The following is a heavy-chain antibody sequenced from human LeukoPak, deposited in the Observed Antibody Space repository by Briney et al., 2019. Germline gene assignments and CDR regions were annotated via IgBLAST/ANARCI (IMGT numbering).Heavy chain of an antibody. D-gene: IGHD1-14*01. CDR1: GFTFSSYA. CDR3: ARDLEGTHVS. CDR2: ISYDGSNK. J-gene: IGHJ5*02. Sequence: GGSLRLSCAASGFTFSSYAMHWVRQAPGKGLEWVAVISYDGSNKYYADSVKGRFTISRDNAKNSLYLQMNSLRAEDTAVYYCARDLEGTHVSWGQGTLVTVSS. V-gene: IGHV3-30-3*01.